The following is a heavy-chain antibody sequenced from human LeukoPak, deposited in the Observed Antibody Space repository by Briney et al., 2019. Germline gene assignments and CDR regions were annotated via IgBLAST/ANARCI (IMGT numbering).Heavy chain of an antibody. CDR2: IWYDGSNK. V-gene: IGHV3-33*08. D-gene: IGHD3-22*01. J-gene: IGHJ4*02. Sequence: TGGSLRLSCAASGFTFSSYAMHWVRQAPGKGLEWVAVIWYDGSNKYYADSVKGRFTISRDNSENTLYLQMNSLRAEDTAVYYCARDRGYYDSSGYQPKPIDYWGQGTLVTVSS. CDR1: GFTFSSYA. CDR3: ARDRGYYDSSGYQPKPIDY.